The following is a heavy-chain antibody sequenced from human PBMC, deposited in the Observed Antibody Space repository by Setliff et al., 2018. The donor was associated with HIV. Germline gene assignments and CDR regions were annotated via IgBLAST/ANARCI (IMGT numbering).Heavy chain of an antibody. D-gene: IGHD6-6*01. CDR1: GGSFSDYY. V-gene: IGHV4-34*01. CDR3: ARGGRSLAAQTWFDP. J-gene: IGHJ5*02. Sequence: PSETLSLTCAVYGGSFSDYYWSWIRQPPGKGLEWIGEINHSGSTNYNPSLKSRVPISVDTSKNQFSLKLSPVTAADTAVYYCARGGRSLAAQTWFDPWGQGTPVTVSS. CDR2: INHSGST.